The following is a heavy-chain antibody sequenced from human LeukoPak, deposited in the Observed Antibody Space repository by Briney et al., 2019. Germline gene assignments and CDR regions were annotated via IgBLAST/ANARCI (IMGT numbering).Heavy chain of an antibody. V-gene: IGHV4-30-2*01. J-gene: IGHJ5*01. CDR1: GGSLSSDDNS. CDR2: IFHTGNL. Sequence: SETLSLTCTVSGGSLSSDDNSWSWIRQPPGKALEWIGYIFHTGNLYYNPSLNSRVTISVVRSKNQFSLEMRSVTAADTAVYYCARTRYYASGSQSDSWGQGTLVTVSS. CDR3: ARTRYYASGSQSDS. D-gene: IGHD3-10*01.